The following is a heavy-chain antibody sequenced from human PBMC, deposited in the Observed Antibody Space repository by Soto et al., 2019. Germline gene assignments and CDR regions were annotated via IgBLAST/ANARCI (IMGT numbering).Heavy chain of an antibody. CDR1: GFTVSSNY. V-gene: IGHV3-53*01. CDR3: ASRDIGAIFGVVNYFDP. D-gene: IGHD3-3*01. J-gene: IGHJ5*01. CDR2: IYSGGST. Sequence: GGSLTLSCASSGFTVSSNYMSCVRQAPGNGLDWFSVIYSGGSTYYADSGKSRVTISVDTSKNQFSLKLSSVTAADTAVYYCASRDIGAIFGVVNYFDPWGQGTLVTVSS.